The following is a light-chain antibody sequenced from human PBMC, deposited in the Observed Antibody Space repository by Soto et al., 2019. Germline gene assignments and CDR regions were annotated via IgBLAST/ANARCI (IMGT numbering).Light chain of an antibody. Sequence: DIQMTQSPSYVSASVVGRVTITCRASQGIKNWLAWYQQKPGKAPNLLIYTGSSLQSGVPSRFSGSGSGMDFTLTINSLQPEDFATYYCQQAASFPITFGQGTRLEIK. CDR3: QQAASFPIT. CDR2: TGS. CDR1: QGIKNW. V-gene: IGKV1-12*01. J-gene: IGKJ5*01.